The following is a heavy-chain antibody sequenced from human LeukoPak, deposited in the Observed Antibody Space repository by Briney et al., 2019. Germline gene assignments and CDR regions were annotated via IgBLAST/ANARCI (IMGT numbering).Heavy chain of an antibody. CDR2: ISGSGGST. CDR1: GFTFSSYA. J-gene: IGHJ6*03. CDR3: ARVLRYCSGGNCYSGGLGYMDV. D-gene: IGHD2-15*01. V-gene: IGHV3-23*01. Sequence: GGSLRLSCAASGFTFSSYAMSWVRQAPGKGLEWVSAISGSGGSTYYADSVKGRFTISRDNAKNSLYLEMNSLRAEDTAVYYCARVLRYCSGGNCYSGGLGYMDVWGKGTTVTISS.